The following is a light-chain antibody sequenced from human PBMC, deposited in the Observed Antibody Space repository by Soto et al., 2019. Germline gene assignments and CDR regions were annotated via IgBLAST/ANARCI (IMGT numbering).Light chain of an antibody. CDR1: SSDVGAYNL. Sequence: QSALPQPASVSGSPGHSITISCTGTSSDVGAYNLVSWYQHHPGKAPKLLIFEGSKRPSGVSNRFSGSKSGNTASLTISGLQAEDEADYHCCSYGGFSTFVIFGGGTKLTVL. V-gene: IGLV2-23*03. CDR3: CSYGGFSTFVI. CDR2: EGS. J-gene: IGLJ2*01.